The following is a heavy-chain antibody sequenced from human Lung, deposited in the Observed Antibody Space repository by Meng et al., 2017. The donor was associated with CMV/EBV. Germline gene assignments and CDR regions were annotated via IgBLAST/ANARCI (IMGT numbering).Heavy chain of an antibody. Sequence: ASXXVSXKASGYTFTLFDIHWVRQAPGQGLEWLGWINPNTDGTNYAQRFQGRVAMTCDTSITTAYMELSSLTSDDTAIYYCARDRSLSRLGRSDAFDFWGQGKXVTVSS. CDR3: ARDRSLSRLGRSDAFDF. V-gene: IGHV1-2*02. CDR2: INPNTDGT. CDR1: GYTFTLFD. D-gene: IGHD7-27*01. J-gene: IGHJ3*01.